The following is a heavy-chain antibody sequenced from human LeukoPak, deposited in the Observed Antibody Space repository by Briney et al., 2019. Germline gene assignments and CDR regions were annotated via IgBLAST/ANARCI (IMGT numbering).Heavy chain of an antibody. CDR3: AGQRCSSTSCYARWFDP. CDR1: GFTFSSYS. Sequence: PGGSLRLSCAGSGFTFSSYSMNWVRQAPGKGLEWVSSISSSSSYIYYADSVKGRFTISRDNAKNSLYLQMNSLRAEDTAVYYCAGQRCSSTSCYARWFDPWGQGTLVTVSS. D-gene: IGHD2-2*01. J-gene: IGHJ5*02. V-gene: IGHV3-21*01. CDR2: ISSSSSYI.